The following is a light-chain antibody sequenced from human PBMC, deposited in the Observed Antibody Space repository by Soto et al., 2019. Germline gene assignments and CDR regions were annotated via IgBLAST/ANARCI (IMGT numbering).Light chain of an antibody. CDR2: DVI. V-gene: IGLV2-8*01. CDR1: SSDVGSYNY. CDR3: SSYAGSTNFV. Sequence: QSAVTQLPSASGSPGRSVTISCTGTSSDVGSYNYVSWYQQHPGKAPRLMIYDVIKRPSGVPDRFSGSKSGNTASLTVSGLQAEDEADYYCSSYAGSTNFVFGPGTKLTVL. J-gene: IGLJ1*01.